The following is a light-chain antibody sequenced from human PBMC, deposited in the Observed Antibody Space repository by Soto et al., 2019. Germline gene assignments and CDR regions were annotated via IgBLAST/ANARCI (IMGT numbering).Light chain of an antibody. CDR2: GAS. J-gene: IGKJ5*01. V-gene: IGKV3-20*01. Sequence: EIVLTQSPDTLSLSPGERATLSCRASQSVGTRLAWYQHKTGQAPSLLMSGASSRATGIPDRFTGSGSGTDFTLTISSLEPEDFALYHCQQYGSATITFGQGTRLEIK. CDR1: QSVGTR. CDR3: QQYGSATIT.